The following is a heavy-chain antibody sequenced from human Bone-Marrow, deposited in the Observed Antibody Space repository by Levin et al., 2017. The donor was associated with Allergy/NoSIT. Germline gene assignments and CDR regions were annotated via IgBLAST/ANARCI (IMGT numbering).Heavy chain of an antibody. J-gene: IGHJ4*02. CDR2: IEYTGTT. CDR3: ARTGGYCSGGKCDSFDY. V-gene: IGHV4-31*11. D-gene: IGHD2-15*01. CDR1: GGSISTGGFT. Sequence: ASETLSLTCAVSGGSISTGGFTWNWIRQHPGKGLEWIGYIEYTGTTSYNPSLKSRVSMSVDTSRNQFSLKVTSVTAADTAVYYCARTGGYCSGGKCDSFDYWGQGTLVTVSS.